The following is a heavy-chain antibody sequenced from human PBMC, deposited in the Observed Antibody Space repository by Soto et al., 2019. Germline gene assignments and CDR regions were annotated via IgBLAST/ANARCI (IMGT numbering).Heavy chain of an antibody. CDR2: IYWNDDK. V-gene: IGHV2-5*01. CDR1: GFSLSTSGVG. CDR3: AHSTSITIFGVVPPPYYYYYGMDV. J-gene: IGHJ6*02. Sequence: SGPTLVNPTQTLTLTCTFSGFSLSTSGVGVGWIRQPPGKALEWLALIYWNDDKRYSPSLKSRLTITKDTSKNQVVLTMTNMDPVDTATYYCAHSTSITIFGVVPPPYYYYYGMDVWGQGTTVTVS. D-gene: IGHD3-3*01.